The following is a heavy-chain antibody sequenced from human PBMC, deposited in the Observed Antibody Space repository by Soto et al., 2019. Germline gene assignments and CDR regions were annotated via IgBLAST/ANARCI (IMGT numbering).Heavy chain of an antibody. Sequence: TGGSLRLSCAASGFTFSSYGMHWVRQAPGKGLEWVAVISYDGSNKYYADSVKGRFTISRDNSKNTLYLQMNSLRAEDTAVYYCAKDQSLYDSSGYQDYWGQGTLVTVSS. CDR3: AKDQSLYDSSGYQDY. CDR1: GFTFSSYG. D-gene: IGHD3-22*01. CDR2: ISYDGSNK. V-gene: IGHV3-30*18. J-gene: IGHJ4*02.